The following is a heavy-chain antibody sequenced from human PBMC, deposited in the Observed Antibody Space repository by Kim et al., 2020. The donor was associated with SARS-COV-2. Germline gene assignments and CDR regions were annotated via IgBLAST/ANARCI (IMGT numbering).Heavy chain of an antibody. J-gene: IGHJ6*03. V-gene: IGHV4-34*01. CDR1: GGSFSGYY. D-gene: IGHD3-22*01. CDR3: ARGRGGLSMIVVVKGYYYYYIDV. Sequence: SETLSLTCAVYGGSFSGYYWSWIRQPQGKGLEWIGEINHSGSTNYNPSLKSRVTISVDTSKNQFSLKLSSVTAADTAVYYCARGRGGLSMIVVVKGYYYYYIDVWRKGTTVPVSS. CDR2: INHSGST.